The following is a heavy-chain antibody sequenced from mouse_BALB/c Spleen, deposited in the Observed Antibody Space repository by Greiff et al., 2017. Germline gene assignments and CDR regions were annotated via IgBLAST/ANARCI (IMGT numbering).Heavy chain of an antibody. D-gene: IGHD2-1*01. CDR1: GFPLTGYG. J-gene: IGHJ4*01. CDR3: ARIYYGNYLYAMDY. CDR2: IWGDGST. Sequence: VKLQESGPGLVAPSQSLSITCTVSGFPLTGYGVNWVRQPPGEGLEWLGMIWGDGSTDYNSALKSRLSISKDNSKSQVFLKMNSLQTDDTARYYCARIYYGNYLYAMDYWGQGTSVTVSS. V-gene: IGHV2-6-7*01.